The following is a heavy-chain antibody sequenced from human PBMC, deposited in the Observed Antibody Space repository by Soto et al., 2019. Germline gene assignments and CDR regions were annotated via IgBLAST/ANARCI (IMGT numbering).Heavy chain of an antibody. Sequence: PSETLFLTCTVSGGSISSSSYYWGWIRQPPGKGLEWIGSIYYSGSTYYNPSLKSRVTISVDTSKNQFSLKLSSVTAADTAVYYCASLFLIAAAGWFDPWGQGTLVTVSS. V-gene: IGHV4-39*01. J-gene: IGHJ5*02. CDR2: IYYSGST. D-gene: IGHD6-13*01. CDR3: ASLFLIAAAGWFDP. CDR1: GGSISSSSYY.